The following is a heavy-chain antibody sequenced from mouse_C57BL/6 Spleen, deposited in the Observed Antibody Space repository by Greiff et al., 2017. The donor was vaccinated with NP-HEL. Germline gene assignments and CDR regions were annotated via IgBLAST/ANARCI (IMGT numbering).Heavy chain of an antibody. CDR1: GFTFTDYY. CDR3: AAQATGAMDY. J-gene: IGHJ4*01. D-gene: IGHD3-2*02. CDR2: IRNKANGYTT. V-gene: IGHV7-3*01. Sequence: EVNVVESGGGLVQPGGSLSLSCAASGFTFTDYYMSWVRQPPGKALEWLGFIRNKANGYTTEYSASVKGRFTISRDNSQSILYLQMNALRAEDSATYYCAAQATGAMDYWGQGTSVTVSS.